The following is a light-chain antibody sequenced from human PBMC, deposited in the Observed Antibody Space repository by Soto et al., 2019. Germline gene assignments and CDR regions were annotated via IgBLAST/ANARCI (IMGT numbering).Light chain of an antibody. J-gene: IGLJ3*02. CDR2: EVS. Sequence: QSALTQPASVSGSPGQSITISCTGTSSDVGDYNYVSWYQQHPGKAPKVMIYEVSNRPSGVSNRFSGSKSGNTASLTISGLQAEDEADYYCSSYTSSNTGVFGGGTKVTVL. CDR1: SSDVGDYNY. CDR3: SSYTSSNTGV. V-gene: IGLV2-14*01.